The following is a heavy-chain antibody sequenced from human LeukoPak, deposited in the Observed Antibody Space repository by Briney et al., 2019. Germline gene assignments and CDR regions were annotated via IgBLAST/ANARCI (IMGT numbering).Heavy chain of an antibody. V-gene: IGHV3-30*04. CDR1: GFTFSYYA. J-gene: IGHJ3*02. Sequence: GGSLRLSCAASGFTFSYYAMHWVRQAPGKGLEWVAFISYNGNNNYYADSVKGRFTISRDNSKNTLFLQMNSLRAEDTAVYYCARGGSYLSAFDIWGQGTMVTVSS. D-gene: IGHD1-26*01. CDR2: ISYNGNNN. CDR3: ARGGSYLSAFDI.